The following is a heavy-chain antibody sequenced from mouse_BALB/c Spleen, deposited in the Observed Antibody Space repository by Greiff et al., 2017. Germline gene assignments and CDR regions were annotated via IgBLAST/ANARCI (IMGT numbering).Heavy chain of an antibody. CDR2: INPSNGRT. J-gene: IGHJ1*01. D-gene: IGHD2-1*01. V-gene: IGHV1S81*02. CDR1: GYTFTSYW. Sequence: QVQLQQPGAELVKPGASVKLSCKASGYTFTSYWMHWVKQRPGQGLEWIGEINPSNGRTNYNEKFKSKATLTVDKSSSTAYMQLNSLTSEDSAVDYCARSYGNYYHWYFDVWGAGTTVTVSS. CDR3: ARSYGNYYHWYFDV.